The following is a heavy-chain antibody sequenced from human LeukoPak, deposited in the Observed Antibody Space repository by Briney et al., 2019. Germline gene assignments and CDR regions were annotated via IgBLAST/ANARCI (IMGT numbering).Heavy chain of an antibody. CDR1: GYAFTGYY. Sequence: ASVKVSCKTSGYAFTGYYIHWVRQAPGQGLEWMGWINPNSDGTNYAQKFQGRVTITRDTSTSTVYMELSRLESDDTAVYYCARRGTVPVEYLQYWGQGTLVTVSS. V-gene: IGHV1-2*02. CDR2: INPNSDGT. D-gene: IGHD6-19*01. CDR3: ARRGTVPVEYLQY. J-gene: IGHJ1*01.